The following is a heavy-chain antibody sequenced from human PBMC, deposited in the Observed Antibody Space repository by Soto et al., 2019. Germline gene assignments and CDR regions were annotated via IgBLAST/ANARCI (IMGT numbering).Heavy chain of an antibody. J-gene: IGHJ3*02. CDR2: IHNSGST. V-gene: IGHV4-30-4*01. CDR3: ARGEVRGPFDI. D-gene: IGHD3-10*01. Sequence: QQQLQESGPGLVKPSQTLSLTCTVSGGSMNSHDYYWSRIRQPPGKGLEWIGYIHNSGSTYYNPSLKSRLTISSDMSKNQFSLRLNSVTAADTALYFCARGEVRGPFDIWGQGTKVTVSS. CDR1: GGSMNSHDYY.